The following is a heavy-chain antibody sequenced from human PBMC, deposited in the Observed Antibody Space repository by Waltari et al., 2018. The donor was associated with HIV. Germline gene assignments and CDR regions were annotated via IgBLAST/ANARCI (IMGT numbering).Heavy chain of an antibody. CDR2: IYYSGST. Sequence: QVQLQESGPGLVKPSQTLSLTCTVSGGSISSGGYYWSWIRQHPGKGLEWIGYIYYSGSTYYNPSLKSRVTISVDTSKNQFSLKLSSVTAADTAVYYCAREKGVTGTLAVRYNWFDPWGQGTLVTVSS. J-gene: IGHJ5*02. CDR3: AREKGVTGTLAVRYNWFDP. D-gene: IGHD1-20*01. CDR1: GGSISSGGYY. V-gene: IGHV4-31*03.